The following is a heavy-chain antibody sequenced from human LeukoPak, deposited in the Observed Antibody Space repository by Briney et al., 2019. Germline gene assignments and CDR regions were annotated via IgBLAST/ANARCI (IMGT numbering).Heavy chain of an antibody. CDR3: AKSRYDFWSGPDAFDI. V-gene: IGHV3-23*01. Sequence: PGGSLRLSCAASGFTFSNYAMSWVRQAPGKGLEWVSTIVGSGGITYYADSVKGRFTISRDNSKNTLYLQMNSLRAEDTAVYYCAKSRYDFWSGPDAFDIWGQGTMVTVSS. D-gene: IGHD3-3*01. CDR2: IVGSGGIT. CDR1: GFTFSNYA. J-gene: IGHJ3*02.